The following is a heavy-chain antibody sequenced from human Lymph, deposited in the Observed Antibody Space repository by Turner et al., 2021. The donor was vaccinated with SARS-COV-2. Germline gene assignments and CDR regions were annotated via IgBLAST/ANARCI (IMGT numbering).Heavy chain of an antibody. D-gene: IGHD6-13*01. CDR2: IYSGGTT. CDR1: GIIVRRKY. V-gene: IGHV3-53*02. CDR3: ARDLGTYGMDV. Sequence: EVQLVETGGGLIQPGGSLRLPCEASGIIVRRKYMNWVRQAPGKGLEWVSVIYSGGTTYYADAVKGRFTISRDNSKNTLYLQMNSLGVEDTAVYYCARDLGTYGMDVWGQGTTVTVSS. J-gene: IGHJ6*02.